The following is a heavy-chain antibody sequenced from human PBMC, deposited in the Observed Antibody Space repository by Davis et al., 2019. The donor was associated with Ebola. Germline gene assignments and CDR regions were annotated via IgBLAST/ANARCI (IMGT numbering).Heavy chain of an antibody. CDR2: IYHSGST. D-gene: IGHD4-17*01. V-gene: IGHV4-39*02. J-gene: IGHJ6*02. CDR3: ARGNYGDYIVLYYYNMDV. CDR1: GVSIGSGSYY. Sequence: SETLSLTCTVSGVSIGSGSYYWGWIRQPPGKGLEWIGGIYHSGSTYYNPSLKSRVTISADGSKNQLSLRLSSVTAADTAVYYCARGNYGDYIVLYYYNMDVWGQGTTVTVSS.